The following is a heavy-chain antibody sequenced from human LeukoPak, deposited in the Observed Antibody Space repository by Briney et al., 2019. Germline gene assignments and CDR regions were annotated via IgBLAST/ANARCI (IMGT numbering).Heavy chain of an antibody. CDR3: ARGQQWLAYYFDS. J-gene: IGHJ4*02. CDR1: GFTFSSYS. Sequence: TGGSLRLSCAASGFTFSSYSMNWVRQAPGKGLEWVSSIGISDSYIYYADSVKGRFTISRDNAKNSLYLQMNSLRAEDTAVYYCARGQQWLAYYFDSWGQGTLVTVSS. V-gene: IGHV3-21*01. D-gene: IGHD6-19*01. CDR2: IGISDSYI.